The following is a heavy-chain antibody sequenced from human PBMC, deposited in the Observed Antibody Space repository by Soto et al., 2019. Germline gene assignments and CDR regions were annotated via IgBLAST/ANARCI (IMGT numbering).Heavy chain of an antibody. CDR1: GFTFSDYY. CDR2: ISSSGSTI. D-gene: IGHD3-22*01. V-gene: IGHV3-11*01. J-gene: IGHJ6*02. Sequence: LRLSCAASGFTFSDYYMSWIRQAPGKGLEWVSYISSSGSTIYYADSVKGRFTISRDNAKNSLYLQMNSLRAEDTAVYYCARDPNYYDSSGYFPQPMDVWGQGTTVTVSS. CDR3: ARDPNYYDSSGYFPQPMDV.